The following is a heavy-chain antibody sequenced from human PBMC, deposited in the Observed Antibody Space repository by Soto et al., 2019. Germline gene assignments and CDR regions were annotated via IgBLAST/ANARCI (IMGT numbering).Heavy chain of an antibody. CDR1: GFTFSRYW. CDR2: IKQDGSEK. CDR3: ARVGGGTLHYYYGMDV. D-gene: IGHD2-15*01. Sequence: GGSLRLSCAASGFTFSRYWTSWVRQAPGKGLEWVANIKQDGSEKYYVDSVKGRFTISRDNAKNSLYLQMNSLRAEDTAVYYCARVGGGTLHYYYGMDVWGQGTTVTVSS. V-gene: IGHV3-7*01. J-gene: IGHJ6*02.